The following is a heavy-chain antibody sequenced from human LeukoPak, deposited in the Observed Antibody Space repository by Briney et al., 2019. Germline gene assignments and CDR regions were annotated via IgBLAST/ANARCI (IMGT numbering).Heavy chain of an antibody. J-gene: IGHJ5*02. Sequence: GGSLRLSCAASGVTFSSYAMSWVSQAPGKGLEWVSAISGSGGSTYYADSVKGRFTISRDNSKNTLYLQMNSLRAEDTAVYYCAKDLDIVVVPAAFDPWGQGTLVTVSS. CDR1: GVTFSSYA. V-gene: IGHV3-23*01. CDR2: ISGSGGST. D-gene: IGHD2-2*01. CDR3: AKDLDIVVVPAAFDP.